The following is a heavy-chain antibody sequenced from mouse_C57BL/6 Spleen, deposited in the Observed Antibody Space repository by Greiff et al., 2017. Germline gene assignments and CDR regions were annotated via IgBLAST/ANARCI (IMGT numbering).Heavy chain of an antibody. Sequence: QVQLQQSGAELVRPGASVTLSCKASGYTFTDYEMHWVKQTPVHGLEWIGAIDPETGGTAYNQKFKGKAILTADKSSSTAYMQLRSLTSEDSAVYYCTGYSNYSGSITNFDYWGQGTTLTVSS. CDR3: TGYSNYSGSITNFDY. V-gene: IGHV1-15*01. J-gene: IGHJ2*01. CDR2: IDPETGGT. D-gene: IGHD1-3*01. CDR1: GYTFTDYE.